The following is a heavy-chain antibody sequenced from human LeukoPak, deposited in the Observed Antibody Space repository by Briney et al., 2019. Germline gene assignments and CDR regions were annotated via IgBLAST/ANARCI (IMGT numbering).Heavy chain of an antibody. J-gene: IGHJ4*02. CDR2: ISGSGGST. V-gene: IGHV3-23*01. D-gene: IGHD5-24*01. CDR3: AKGGGLQLLYFDY. Sequence: PGGSLRLSCAASGFTFSSYAMSWVRQAPGKGLEWVSAISGSGGSTYYADSVKGRFTISRDNSKNTLYLQMNSLRAEDTAVHYCAKGGGLQLLYFDYWGQGTLVTVSS. CDR1: GFTFSSYA.